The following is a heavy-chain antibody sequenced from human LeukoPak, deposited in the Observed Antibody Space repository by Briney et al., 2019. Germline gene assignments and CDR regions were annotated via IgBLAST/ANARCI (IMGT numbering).Heavy chain of an antibody. J-gene: IGHJ4*02. CDR1: GYTFTSYY. Sequence: ASVKVSCKASGYTFTSYYMHWVRQAPVQGLEWMGIINPSGGSTSYAQKFQGRVTMTRDTSISTAYMELSRLRSDDTAVYYCARSSLWISLYGQLVPYFDYWGQGTMVTVSS. D-gene: IGHD6-6*01. CDR2: INPSGGST. CDR3: ARSSLWISLYGQLVPYFDY. V-gene: IGHV1-46*01.